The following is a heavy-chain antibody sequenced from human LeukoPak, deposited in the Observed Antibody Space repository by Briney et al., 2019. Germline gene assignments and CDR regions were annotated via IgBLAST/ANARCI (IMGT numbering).Heavy chain of an antibody. J-gene: IGHJ4*02. CDR1: GFTFGDYS. CDR3: SRDGLDYYGSGSYRGFDY. V-gene: IGHV3-49*04. D-gene: IGHD3-10*01. Sequence: GGSLRLSCTASGFTFGDYSMSWVRQAPGKGLEYIGFIRTKDFGGTTEYAASVKGRFTISRDDSKSIAYLQIHSLKSEDTAVYFCSRDGLDYYGSGSYRGFDYWGQGNPGHRLL. CDR2: IRTKDFGGTT.